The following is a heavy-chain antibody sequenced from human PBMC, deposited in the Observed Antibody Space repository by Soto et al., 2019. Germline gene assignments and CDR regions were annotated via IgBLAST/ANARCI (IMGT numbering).Heavy chain of an antibody. Sequence: LRLSFAASGFTFISYGIHWVRQAPGKGLEWVAVIWYDGSNKYYADSVKGRFTISRDNSKNTLYPQMNSLRAEDTAVYYCARDSAAAGPDYWGQGTLVTVSS. CDR1: GFTFISYG. CDR3: ARDSAAAGPDY. D-gene: IGHD6-13*01. J-gene: IGHJ4*02. CDR2: IWYDGSNK. V-gene: IGHV3-33*01.